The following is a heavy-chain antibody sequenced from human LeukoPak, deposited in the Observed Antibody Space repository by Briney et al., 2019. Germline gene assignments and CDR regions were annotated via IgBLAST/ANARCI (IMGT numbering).Heavy chain of an antibody. CDR2: ISSSSIYI. J-gene: IGHJ4*02. D-gene: IGHD6-13*01. CDR1: GFTFSSYS. V-gene: IGHV3-21*01. Sequence: GGSLRLSCAASGFTFSSYSMNWVGQAPGKGLEWVSSISSSSIYIYYADSVKGRFTISRDNAKNSLYLQMNSLRAEDTAVYYCARWGIAAAGTTFDYWGQGTLVTVSS. CDR3: ARWGIAAAGTTFDY.